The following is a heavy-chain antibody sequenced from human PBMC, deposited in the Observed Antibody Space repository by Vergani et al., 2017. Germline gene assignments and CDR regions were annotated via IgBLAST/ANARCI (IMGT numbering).Heavy chain of an antibody. V-gene: IGHV3-11*06. CDR2: ISSSSSYT. Sequence: QVQLVESGGGLVKPGGSLRLSCAASGFTFSDYYMSWIRQAPGKGLEWVSYISSSSSYTNYADSVKGRFTISRDNAKNSLNLQMNSLRAEDTAVYYCAREVLIVGASAFDIWGQGTMVTVSS. CDR3: AREVLIVGASAFDI. CDR1: GFTFSDYY. J-gene: IGHJ3*02. D-gene: IGHD1-26*01.